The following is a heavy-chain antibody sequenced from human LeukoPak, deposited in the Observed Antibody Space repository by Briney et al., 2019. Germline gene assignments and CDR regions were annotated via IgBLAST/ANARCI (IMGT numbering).Heavy chain of an antibody. V-gene: IGHV3-23*01. CDR2: ISGSGGST. CDR3: AKGLRDYFDY. Sequence: PGGSLRLSCAASGFTFSSYGMSWVRQAPGKWLEWVSAISGSGGSTYYADSVKGRFTISRDNSKNTLYLQMNSLRAEDTAVYYCAKGLRDYFDYWGQGTLVTVSS. CDR1: GFTFSSYG. J-gene: IGHJ4*02.